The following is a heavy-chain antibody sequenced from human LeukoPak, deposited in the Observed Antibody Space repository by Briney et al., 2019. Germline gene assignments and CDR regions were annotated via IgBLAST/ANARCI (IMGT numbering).Heavy chain of an antibody. D-gene: IGHD6-19*01. Sequence: GGSLRLSCAASGFTFSSYAMSWVRQAPGKGLEWVANIKQDGSEKYYVDSVKGRFTISRDNAKNSLYLQMNSLRAEDTAVYYCARDGPKARYSSGWNDYWGQGTLVTVSS. J-gene: IGHJ4*02. CDR3: ARDGPKARYSSGWNDY. V-gene: IGHV3-7*01. CDR2: IKQDGSEK. CDR1: GFTFSSYA.